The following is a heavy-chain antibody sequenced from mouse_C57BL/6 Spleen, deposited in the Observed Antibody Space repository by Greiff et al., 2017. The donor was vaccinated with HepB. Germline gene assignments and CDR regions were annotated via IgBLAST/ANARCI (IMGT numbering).Heavy chain of an antibody. CDR3: ARQGPPPYYYAIDD. Sequence: EVQGVESGGDLVKPGGSLKLSCAASGFTFSSYGMSWVRQTPDKRLEWVATISSGGSYTYYPDSVKGRFTISRDKAKNTLYLQMSSLKSEDTAMYYCARQGPPPYYYAIDDWGQGTSVTVSS. V-gene: IGHV5-6*01. J-gene: IGHJ4*01. CDR1: GFTFSSYG. CDR2: ISSGGSYT.